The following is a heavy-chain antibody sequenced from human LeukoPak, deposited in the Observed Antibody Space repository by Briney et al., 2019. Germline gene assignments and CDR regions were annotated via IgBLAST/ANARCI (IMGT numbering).Heavy chain of an antibody. Sequence: PGGSLRLSCAASGFTFSSYGMSWVRQAPGKGLEWVSAISGSGGSTYYADSVKGRFTISRDNSKNTLYLQMNSLRAEDTAVYYCAKTGTTMSRNWYFDLWGRGTLVTVSS. CDR2: ISGSGGST. D-gene: IGHD1-7*01. CDR3: AKTGTTMSRNWYFDL. J-gene: IGHJ2*01. CDR1: GFTFSSYG. V-gene: IGHV3-23*01.